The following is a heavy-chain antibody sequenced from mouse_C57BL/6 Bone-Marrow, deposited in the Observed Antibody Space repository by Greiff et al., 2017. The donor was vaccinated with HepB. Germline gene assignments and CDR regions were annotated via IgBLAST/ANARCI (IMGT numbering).Heavy chain of an antibody. J-gene: IGHJ3*01. CDR3: ASRIYSY. CDR2: ISSGSSTI. V-gene: IGHV5-17*01. Sequence: EVQLVQSGAGLVKPGGSLKLSCAASGFTFSDSGMHWVRQAPEKGLEWVAYISSGSSTIYYADTVKGRFTTSRDNAKNTLFLQMTSLRSEDTAMYYGASRIYSYWGQGTLVTVSA. CDR1: GFTFSDSG. D-gene: IGHD1-3*01.